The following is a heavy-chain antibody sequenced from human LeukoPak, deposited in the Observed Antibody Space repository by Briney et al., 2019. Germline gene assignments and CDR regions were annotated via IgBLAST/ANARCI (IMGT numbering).Heavy chain of an antibody. CDR1: GGSISSYY. Sequence: MASETLSLTCTVSGGSISSYYWSWVRQPPGKGLEWIGYIYYSGSTNYNPSLKSRVTISVDTSKNQCSLKLSSVTAADTAVYYCARGHYEFGELANWFDPWGQGTLVTVSS. V-gene: IGHV4-59*01. CDR3: ARGHYEFGELANWFDP. J-gene: IGHJ5*02. CDR2: IYYSGST. D-gene: IGHD3-10*01.